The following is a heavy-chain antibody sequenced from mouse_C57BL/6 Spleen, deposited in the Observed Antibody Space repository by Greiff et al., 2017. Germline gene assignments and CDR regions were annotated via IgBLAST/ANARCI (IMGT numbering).Heavy chain of an antibody. CDR2: IDPSDSET. D-gene: IGHD2-4*01. V-gene: IGHV1-52*01. CDR1: GYTFTSYW. Sequence: VQLQQPGAELVRPGSSVKLSCKASGYTFTSYWMHWVKQRPIQGLEWIGNIDPSDSETHYNQKFKDKATLTVDKSSSTAYMQRSSLTSEDSAVYYCAREGLRRGAWFAYWGQGTLVTVSA. CDR3: AREGLRRGAWFAY. J-gene: IGHJ3*01.